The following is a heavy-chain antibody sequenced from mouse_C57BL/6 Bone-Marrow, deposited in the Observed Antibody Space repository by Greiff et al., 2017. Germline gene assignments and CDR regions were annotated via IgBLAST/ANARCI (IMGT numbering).Heavy chain of an antibody. CDR3: AQGDDGGFAY. CDR1: GFTFSDYY. J-gene: IGHJ3*01. CDR2: ISNGGGST. D-gene: IGHD2-3*01. V-gene: IGHV5-12*01. Sequence: EVMLVESGGGLVQPGGSLKLSCAASGFTFSDYYMYWVRQTPEKRLEWVAYISNGGGSTYYPDTVKGRFTISRDNAKNTLYLQMSRLKSEDTAMYYCAQGDDGGFAYWGQGTLVTVSA.